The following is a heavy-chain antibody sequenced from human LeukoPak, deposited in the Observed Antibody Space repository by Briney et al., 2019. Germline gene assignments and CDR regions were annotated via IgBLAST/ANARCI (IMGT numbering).Heavy chain of an antibody. CDR3: ARGRYSSGGSCYSGAYYYYYMDG. Sequence: SETLSLTCAVYGGSFSSYYWSWIRQPPGKGLEWIGEINHSGSTNYNPSLKSRVTISVDTSKNQFSLKLSSVTAADTAVYYCARGRYSSGGSCYSGAYYYYYMDGWGKGTTVTVSS. CDR2: INHSGST. J-gene: IGHJ6*03. V-gene: IGHV4-34*01. CDR1: GGSFSSYY. D-gene: IGHD2-15*01.